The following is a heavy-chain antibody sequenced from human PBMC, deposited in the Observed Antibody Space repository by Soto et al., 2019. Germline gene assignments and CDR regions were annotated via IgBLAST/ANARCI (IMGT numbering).Heavy chain of an antibody. CDR3: ARVLYRNVIHA. D-gene: IGHD5-18*01. CDR2: IDPRNGGT. Sequence: QVQLVQSGSDVKKPGASFTVSCKASGYIFSDYYIHWERQAPGQGLEWMGWIDPRNGGTKYAQKFHDRLTMTTDTSTSTAFLELRRLRLDDTAVFFCARVLYRNVIHAWGQGTLVTVSS. J-gene: IGHJ4*02. CDR1: GYIFSDYY. V-gene: IGHV1-2*02.